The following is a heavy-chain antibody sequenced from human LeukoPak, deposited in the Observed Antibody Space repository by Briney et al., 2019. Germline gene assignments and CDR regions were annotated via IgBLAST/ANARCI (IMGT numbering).Heavy chain of an antibody. CDR2: ITATGGST. V-gene: IGHV3-23*01. CDR1: GFTFSSYG. J-gene: IGHJ4*02. D-gene: IGHD3-22*01. Sequence: GGSLRLSCAASGFTFSSYGMSWVRQAPGKGLEWVSGITATGGSTYYADSVKGRFTISRDNSKNTLYLQMNSLSAEDTAVYYCAKDRRNYYDSSGHYLYSYYFDYWGQGALVTVSS. CDR3: AKDRRNYYDSSGHYLYSYYFDY.